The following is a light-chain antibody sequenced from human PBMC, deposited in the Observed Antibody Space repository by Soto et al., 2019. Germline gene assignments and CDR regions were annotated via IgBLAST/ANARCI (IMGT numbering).Light chain of an antibody. CDR1: QSVSSN. V-gene: IGKV3-15*01. CDR2: GAS. CDR3: QQYNNWPQT. Sequence: EIVMTQSPATLSVSPGERATLSCRASQSVSSNLAWYQQKPDQAPRLLIYGASTRATGIPARFSGSGSGTEFTLTISSLQSEDFAVYYCQQYNNWPQTFGQGTKVEI. J-gene: IGKJ1*01.